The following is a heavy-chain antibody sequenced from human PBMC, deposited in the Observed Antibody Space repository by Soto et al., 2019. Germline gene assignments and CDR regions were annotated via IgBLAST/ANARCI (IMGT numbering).Heavy chain of an antibody. CDR3: ARGQVVAAQH. CDR2: IYYSGST. CDR1: GGSIGSYY. V-gene: IGHV4-59*12. J-gene: IGHJ4*02. Sequence: SETLSLTCTVSGGSIGSYYWSWIRQPPGKGLEWIGYIYYSGSTNYNPSLKSRVTISVDTSKNQFSLKLSSVTAADTAVYYCARGQVVAAQHWGQGTLVTAPQ. D-gene: IGHD2-15*01.